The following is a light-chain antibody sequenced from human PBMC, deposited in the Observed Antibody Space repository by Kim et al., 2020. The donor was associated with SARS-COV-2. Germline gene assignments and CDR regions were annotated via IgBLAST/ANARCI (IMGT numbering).Light chain of an antibody. V-gene: IGKV3-11*01. CDR3: QQRSRWPWT. J-gene: IGKJ1*01. CDR1: QSVSNY. CDR2: DTS. Sequence: EIVLTQSPATLSLSPGEGATLSCRASQSVSNYLAWFHQRPGQPPHLLIYDTSNRATGIPSRFSGSASGTDFTLTITALEPEDFGVYYCQQRSRWPWTFGQGTKVDIK.